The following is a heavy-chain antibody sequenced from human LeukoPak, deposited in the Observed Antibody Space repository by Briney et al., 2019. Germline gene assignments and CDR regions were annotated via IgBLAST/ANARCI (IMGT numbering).Heavy chain of an antibody. CDR2: ISSSGSTI. J-gene: IGHJ4*02. CDR1: GFTFSSYE. D-gene: IGHD3-16*02. CDR3: ARGDEMITFGGVIVD. Sequence: GGSLRLSCAASGFTFSSYEMNWVRQAPGKGVEWGSYISSSGSTIYYADSVKGRFTISRDNAKNSLYLQMNSLRAEDTAVYYCARGDEMITFGGVIVDWGQGTLVTVSS. V-gene: IGHV3-48*03.